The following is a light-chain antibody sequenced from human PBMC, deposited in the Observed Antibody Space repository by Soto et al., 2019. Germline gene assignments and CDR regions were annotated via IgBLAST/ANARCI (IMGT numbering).Light chain of an antibody. CDR3: LQDYIYTPT. V-gene: IGKV1-6*01. CDR2: AAS. Sequence: AIQMTQSPSSLSASVGDRVTITCRASQGIRNDLGWYQQKPGKAPKLLIYAASSLETWVPSRFSDSGSGTDFTLTISSLQPEDFATYYCLQDYIYTPTFGQGTKLEIK. J-gene: IGKJ2*01. CDR1: QGIRND.